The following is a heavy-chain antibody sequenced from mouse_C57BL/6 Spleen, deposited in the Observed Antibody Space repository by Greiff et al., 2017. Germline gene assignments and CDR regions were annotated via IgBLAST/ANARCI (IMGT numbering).Heavy chain of an antibody. CDR3: ARRVTTVVADYYAMDY. CDR2: INPNNGGT. Sequence: EVQLVESGPELVKPGASVKIPCKASGYTFTDYNMDWVQQSHGKSLEWIGDINPNNGGTIYNQKFKGKATLTVDKSSSTAYMVLRSLTSEDTAVYYCARRVTTVVADYYAMDYWGQGTSVTVSS. D-gene: IGHD1-1*01. J-gene: IGHJ4*01. V-gene: IGHV1-18*01. CDR1: GYTFTDYN.